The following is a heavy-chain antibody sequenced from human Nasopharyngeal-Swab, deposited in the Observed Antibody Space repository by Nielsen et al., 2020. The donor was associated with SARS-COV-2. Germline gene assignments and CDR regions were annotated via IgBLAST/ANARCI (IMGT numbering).Heavy chain of an antibody. CDR3: AKDVSLLRGYNAFDR. D-gene: IGHD3-10*01. Sequence: VRQAPGKGLEWVSSISGDDTSTFYADSVEGRFSISRDNSKNTVFLQMNSLRAGDTATYYCAKDVSLLRGYNAFDRWGQGTMVTVSS. J-gene: IGHJ3*01. V-gene: IGHV3-23*01. CDR2: ISGDDTST.